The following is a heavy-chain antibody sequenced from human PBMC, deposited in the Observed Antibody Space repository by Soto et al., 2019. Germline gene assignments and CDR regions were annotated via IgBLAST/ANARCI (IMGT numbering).Heavy chain of an antibody. Sequence: PGGSLRLSCAASGFTFSSYAMHWVRQAPGKGLEWVAVISYDGSNKYYADSVKGRFTISRDNSKNTLYLQMNSLRAEDTAVYYCARDPGVVGATIPGPEVFDYWGQGTLVTVSS. V-gene: IGHV3-30-3*01. D-gene: IGHD1-26*01. CDR1: GFTFSSYA. CDR3: ARDPGVVGATIPGPEVFDY. J-gene: IGHJ4*02. CDR2: ISYDGSNK.